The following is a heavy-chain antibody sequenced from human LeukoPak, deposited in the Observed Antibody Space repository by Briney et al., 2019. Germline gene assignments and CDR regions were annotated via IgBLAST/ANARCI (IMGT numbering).Heavy chain of an antibody. CDR2: ISYDGSNK. V-gene: IGHV3-30*18. CDR1: GFTFSSYG. J-gene: IGHJ4*02. Sequence: PGGSLRLSCAASGFTFSSYGMHWVRQAPGKGLEWVAVISYDGSNKYYADSVKGRFTISRDNSENTLYLQMNSLRAEDTAVYYCAKDRHDYGDYWGQGTLVTVSS. CDR3: AKDRHDYGDY. D-gene: IGHD6-6*01.